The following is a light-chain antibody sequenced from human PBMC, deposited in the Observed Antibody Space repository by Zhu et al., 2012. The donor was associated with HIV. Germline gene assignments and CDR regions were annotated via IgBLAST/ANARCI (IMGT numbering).Light chain of an antibody. CDR3: QQYNNWPLS. CDR1: HNIKNN. CDR2: GAT. J-gene: IGKJ4*01. Sequence: EIVMTQSPATLSVSPGGRATLSCRASHNIKNNLAWYQQKPGQAPRLLIRGATSRATGIPARFSGSGSGTEFTLTISSLQSEDFAVYYCQQYNNWPLSFGGGTKVEIK. V-gene: IGKV3-15*01.